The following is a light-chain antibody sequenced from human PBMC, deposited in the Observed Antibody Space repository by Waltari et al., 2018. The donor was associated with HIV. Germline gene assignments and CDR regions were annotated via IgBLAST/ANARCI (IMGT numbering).Light chain of an antibody. J-gene: IGLJ2*01. V-gene: IGLV3-21*02. CDR2: DDS. CDR3: QVWDSSSDHTRV. Sequence: SYVLTQPPSVSVAPGQTARITCGGNNIGSTSVHGYQQKPGQAPVLVVYDDSDRPSGIPERFSGSNSGNTATLTISRVEAGDEADYYCQVWDSSSDHTRVFGGGTKLTVL. CDR1: NIGSTS.